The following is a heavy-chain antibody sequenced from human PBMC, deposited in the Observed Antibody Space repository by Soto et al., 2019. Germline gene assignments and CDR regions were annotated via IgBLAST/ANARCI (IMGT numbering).Heavy chain of an antibody. J-gene: IGHJ4*02. V-gene: IGHV3-33*01. Sequence: VGSLRLSCAASGFTFSSYGMHWVRQAPGKGLEWVAVIWYDGSNKYYADSVKGRFTISRDNSKNTLYLQMNSLRAEDTAVYYCASWPYQLLEVGYDYWGQGTLVTVSS. CDR2: IWYDGSNK. CDR3: ASWPYQLLEVGYDY. CDR1: GFTFSSYG. D-gene: IGHD2-2*01.